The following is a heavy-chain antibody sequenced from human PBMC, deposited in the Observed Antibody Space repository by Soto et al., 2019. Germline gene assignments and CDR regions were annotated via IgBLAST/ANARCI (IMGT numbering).Heavy chain of an antibody. D-gene: IGHD3-10*01. V-gene: IGHV3-74*01. Sequence: EVQLLESGGDLVQPGGSLRLSCAASGFTFSNNLMHWVRQAPGKGLVWVSRINGDGSSTSYANSVKGRFTISRDNAKNTVYLQMNSLRAEDTAVYYCARHYASGTYSVDYWGQGTLVTVSS. J-gene: IGHJ4*02. CDR3: ARHYASGTYSVDY. CDR1: GFTFSNNL. CDR2: INGDGSST.